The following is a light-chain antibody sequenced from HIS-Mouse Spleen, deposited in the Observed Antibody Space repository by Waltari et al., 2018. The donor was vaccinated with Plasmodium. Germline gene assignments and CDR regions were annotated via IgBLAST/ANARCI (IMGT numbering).Light chain of an antibody. V-gene: IGKV3-11*01. J-gene: IGKJ4*01. CDR1: QSVSSD. Sequence: EIVLTQSPATLSLSPGERATLSCRASQSVSSDLAWSQQKPGQAPRLLIYDASNRATGIPARFSGSGSGIDFTLTISSLEPEDFAVYYCQQRSNWPRVLTFGGGTKVEIK. CDR3: QQRSNWPRVLT. CDR2: DAS.